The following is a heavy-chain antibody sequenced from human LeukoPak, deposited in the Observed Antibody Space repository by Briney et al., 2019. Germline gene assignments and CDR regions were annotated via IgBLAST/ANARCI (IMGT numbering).Heavy chain of an antibody. J-gene: IGHJ4*02. D-gene: IGHD6-19*01. CDR1: GGTFTSYG. CDR2: ISAYNGNT. V-gene: IGHV1-18*01. Sequence: ASVKVSCKASGGTFTSYGISWVRQAPGQGLEWMGWISAYNGNTNYAQKLQGRVTMTTDTSTSTAYMELRSLRSDDTAVYYCASTRAVAGTVLSVRNFDYWGQGTLVTVSS. CDR3: ASTRAVAGTVLSVRNFDY.